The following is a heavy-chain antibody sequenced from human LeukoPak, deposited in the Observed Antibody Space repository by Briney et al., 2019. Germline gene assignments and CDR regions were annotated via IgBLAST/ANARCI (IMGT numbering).Heavy chain of an antibody. J-gene: IGHJ4*02. CDR3: ARDRGQTDFDY. V-gene: IGHV1-2*02. Sequence: GASVKVSCKASGYTFTGYYMHWVRQAPGQGLEWMGWINPNSGGTNYAQKFQGRVTMTRDTSTSTVYMELSSLRSEDTAVYYCARDRGQTDFDYWGQGTLVTVSS. CDR2: INPNSGGT. CDR1: GYTFTGYY.